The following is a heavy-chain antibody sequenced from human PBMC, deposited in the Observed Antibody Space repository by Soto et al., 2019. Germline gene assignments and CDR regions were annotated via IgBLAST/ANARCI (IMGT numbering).Heavy chain of an antibody. D-gene: IGHD3-10*01. CDR3: ARDRTVAKMYGSGSYYSGYYYGMDV. V-gene: IGHV4-31*03. J-gene: IGHJ6*02. Sequence: QVQLQESGPGLVKPSQTLSLTCTVSGGSISSGGYYWSWIRQHPGKGLEWIGYIYYSGSTYYNPSLKSRVTISVETSKNQFSLKLSSVTAADTAVYYCARDRTVAKMYGSGSYYSGYYYGMDVWGQGTTVTVSS. CDR2: IYYSGST. CDR1: GGSISSGGYY.